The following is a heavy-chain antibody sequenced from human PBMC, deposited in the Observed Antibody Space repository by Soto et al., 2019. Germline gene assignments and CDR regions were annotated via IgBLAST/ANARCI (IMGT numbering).Heavy chain of an antibody. D-gene: IGHD6-13*01. Sequence: GGSLRLSCAASGFTFSSYAMHWVRQAPGKGLEWVAVISYDGSNKYYADSVKGRFTISRDNSKNTLYLQMNSLRAEDTAVYYCARERQQLVVLNYYYGMDVWGQGTTVTVSS. J-gene: IGHJ6*02. CDR2: ISYDGSNK. CDR1: GFTFSSYA. V-gene: IGHV3-30-3*01. CDR3: ARERQQLVVLNYYYGMDV.